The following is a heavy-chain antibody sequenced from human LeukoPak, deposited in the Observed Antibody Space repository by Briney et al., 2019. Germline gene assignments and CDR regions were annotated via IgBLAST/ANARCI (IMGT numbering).Heavy chain of an antibody. Sequence: SETLSLTCAVSGYSISSGYYWGWIRQPPGKGLEWIGSIYHSGSTYYNPSLKSRVTRSVDTSNNQFALKLSSVTAADTAVYYCARHLTWLLPYFDYWGQGTLVTVSS. V-gene: IGHV4-38-2*01. D-gene: IGHD3-22*01. J-gene: IGHJ4*02. CDR3: ARHLTWLLPYFDY. CDR1: GYSISSGYY. CDR2: IYHSGST.